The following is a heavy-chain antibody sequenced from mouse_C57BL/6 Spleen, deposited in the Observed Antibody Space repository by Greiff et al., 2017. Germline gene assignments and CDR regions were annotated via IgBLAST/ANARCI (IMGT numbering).Heavy chain of an antibody. D-gene: IGHD1-1*01. V-gene: IGHV1-55*01. CDR1: GYTFTSYW. Sequence: QVQLQQPGAELVKPGASVKMSCKASGYTFTSYWITWVKQRPGQGLEWIGDSYPGSGSTNYNEKFKSKATLTVDTSSSTAYMQLSSLTAEDSAVYYCAYGSSFSYAMDYWGQGTSVTVSS. J-gene: IGHJ4*01. CDR2: SYPGSGST. CDR3: AYGSSFSYAMDY.